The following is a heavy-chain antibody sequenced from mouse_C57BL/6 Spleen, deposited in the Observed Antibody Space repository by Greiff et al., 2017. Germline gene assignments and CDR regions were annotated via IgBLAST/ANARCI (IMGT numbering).Heavy chain of an antibody. D-gene: IGHD2-4*01. Sequence: ESGPGLVKPSQSLSLTCSVTGYSITSGYYWNWIRQFPGNKLEWMGYISYDGSNNYNPSLKNRISITRDTSKNQFFLKLNSVTTEDTATYYCARERDYDPYYYAMDYWGQGTSVTVSS. J-gene: IGHJ4*01. CDR2: ISYDGSN. V-gene: IGHV3-6*01. CDR1: GYSITSGYY. CDR3: ARERDYDPYYYAMDY.